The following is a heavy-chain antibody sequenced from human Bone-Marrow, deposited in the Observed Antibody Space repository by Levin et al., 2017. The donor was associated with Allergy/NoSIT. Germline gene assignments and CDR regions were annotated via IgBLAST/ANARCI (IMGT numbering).Heavy chain of an antibody. D-gene: IGHD3-10*01. CDR2: IYYSGST. Sequence: PSETLSLTCTVSGGSISSSSYYWGWIRQPPGKGLEWIGSIYYSGSTYYNPSLKSRVTISVDTSKNQFSLKLSSVTAADTAVYYCARDGSGSLAFDYWGQGTLVTVSS. CDR1: GGSISSSSYY. V-gene: IGHV4-39*07. CDR3: ARDGSGSLAFDY. J-gene: IGHJ4*02.